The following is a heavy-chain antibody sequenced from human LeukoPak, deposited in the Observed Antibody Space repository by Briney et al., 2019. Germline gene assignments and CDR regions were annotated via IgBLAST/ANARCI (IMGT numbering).Heavy chain of an antibody. CDR2: INPNSGGT. J-gene: IGHJ4*02. D-gene: IGHD3-22*01. CDR1: GYTFTGYY. Sequence: ASVKVSCKASGYTFTGYYMHWVRQAPGRGLAWMGWINPNSGGTNYAQKFQGRVTMTRDTSISTAYMELSRLRSDDTAVYYCARVRYYYDSSGYPDYWGQGTLVTVSS. CDR3: ARVRYYYDSSGYPDY. V-gene: IGHV1-2*02.